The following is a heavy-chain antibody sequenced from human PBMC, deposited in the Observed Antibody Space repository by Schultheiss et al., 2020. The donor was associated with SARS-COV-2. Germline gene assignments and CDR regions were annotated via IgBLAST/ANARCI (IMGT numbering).Heavy chain of an antibody. J-gene: IGHJ6*02. D-gene: IGHD2-2*01. CDR3: VRGRLKRKGGETMPRMDV. V-gene: IGHV3-48*03. Sequence: GGSLRLSCAASGFTFSSYEMNWVRQAPGKGLEWVSDISSSGSAIYYADSVKGRFTISRDNAKNSLYLQMNSLRAEDTAMYYCVRGRLKRKGGETMPRMDVWGQGTTVTVSS. CDR1: GFTFSSYE. CDR2: ISSSGSAI.